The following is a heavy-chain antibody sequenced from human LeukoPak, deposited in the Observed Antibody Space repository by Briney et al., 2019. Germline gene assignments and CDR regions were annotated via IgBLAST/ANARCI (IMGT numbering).Heavy chain of an antibody. CDR3: TTDFIEVDY. Sequence: PGGSLRLSCAASGFTFNNYWMHWVRQAPGKGLMWVSRINSDGSRISYADSVKGRFTISGDSAKNTLYLQMNSLKTEDTAVYYCTTDFIEVDYWGQGTLVTVSS. CDR2: INSDGSRI. V-gene: IGHV3-74*01. D-gene: IGHD2-15*01. J-gene: IGHJ4*02. CDR1: GFTFNNYW.